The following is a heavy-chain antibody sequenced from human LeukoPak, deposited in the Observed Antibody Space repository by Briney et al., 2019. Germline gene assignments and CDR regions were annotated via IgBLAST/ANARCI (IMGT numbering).Heavy chain of an antibody. V-gene: IGHV3-53*01. J-gene: IGHJ4*02. CDR2: IYSGGST. CDR3: AKILSAAGTEY. CDR1: GFSVSSNY. D-gene: IGHD6-13*01. Sequence: PGGSLRLSCAASGFSVSSNYMSWVRQAPGKGLEWVSVIYSGGSTYYADSVKGRFTISRDNSKNTLYLQMNSLRVEDTAMYYCAKILSAAGTEYWGQGTLVTVSS.